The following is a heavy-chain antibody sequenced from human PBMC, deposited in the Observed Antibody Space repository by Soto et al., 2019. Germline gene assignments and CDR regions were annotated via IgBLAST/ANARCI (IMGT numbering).Heavy chain of an antibody. CDR1: GFMFSAYW. Sequence: PGGSLRLSCAASGFMFSAYWMSWVRQDPGKGLEWVATISGGASDKFYVDSVKGRFTISRDDSKNTLYLQMNSLRDEDTDVYYCVREDWHRFDSWGQGTLGTVSS. CDR3: VREDWHRFDS. CDR2: ISGGASDK. V-gene: IGHV3-7*01. D-gene: IGHD2-21*01. J-gene: IGHJ4*02.